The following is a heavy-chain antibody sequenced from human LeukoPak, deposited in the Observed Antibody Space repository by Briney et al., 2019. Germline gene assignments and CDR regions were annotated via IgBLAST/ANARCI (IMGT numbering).Heavy chain of an antibody. V-gene: IGHV4-61*02. CDR1: GDSISSSGDY. D-gene: IGHD2-2*01. CDR3: ARETIVVAPATTNWFDP. Sequence: SETLSLTCTVSGDSISSSGDYWSWIRQPAGKGLEWIGRIYTSGSTNYNPSLKSRVTISVDTSKNQFSLKLSSVTAADTAVYYCARETIVVAPATTNWFDPWGQGTLVTVSS. J-gene: IGHJ5*02. CDR2: IYTSGST.